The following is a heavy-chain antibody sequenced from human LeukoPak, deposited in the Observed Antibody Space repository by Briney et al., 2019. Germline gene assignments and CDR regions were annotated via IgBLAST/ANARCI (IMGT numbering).Heavy chain of an antibody. CDR3: AKAMTTVTTPSTADDY. V-gene: IGHV3-30*18. J-gene: IGHJ4*02. CDR1: GFTFSSYG. D-gene: IGHD4-17*01. Sequence: PGRSLRLSCAASGFTFSSYGMHWVRQAPGKGLEWVAVISYDGSNKYYADSVKGRFTISRDNSRNTLYLQMNSLRAEDTAVYYCAKAMTTVTTPSTADDYWGQGTLVTVSP. CDR2: ISYDGSNK.